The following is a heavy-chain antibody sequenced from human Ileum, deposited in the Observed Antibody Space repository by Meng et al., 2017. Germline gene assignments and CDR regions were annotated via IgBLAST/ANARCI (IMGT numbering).Heavy chain of an antibody. Sequence: EVQLVESGGGLVQPGGSLRLSCAASEFTVSNNYMSWVRQAPGKGLEWVSLIYSGGNTKYADSVKGRFTISRDNSKNTLYLQMNSLRAEDTAVYYCVGHTELDCWGQGALVTVSS. J-gene: IGHJ4*02. CDR2: IYSGGNT. CDR1: EFTVSNNY. CDR3: VGHTELDC. V-gene: IGHV3-66*04.